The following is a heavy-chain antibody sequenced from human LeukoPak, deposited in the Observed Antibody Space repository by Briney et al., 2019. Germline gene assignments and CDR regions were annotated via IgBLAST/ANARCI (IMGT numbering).Heavy chain of an antibody. V-gene: IGHV3-53*01. CDR2: IYKGGNT. CDR3: VRAPGAT. CDR1: GFIVSSDH. D-gene: IGHD3-10*01. Sequence: GGSLRLSCAASGFIVSSDHMNWVRQAPGKGLEWVAVIYKGGNTFYADPVKGRFTISRDNSKNTVYLQMNSLRAEDTAVYYCVRAPGATWGQGALVTVSS. J-gene: IGHJ5*02.